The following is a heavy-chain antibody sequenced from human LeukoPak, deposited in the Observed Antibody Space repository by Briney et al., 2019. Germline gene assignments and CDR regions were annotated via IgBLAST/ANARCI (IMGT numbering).Heavy chain of an antibody. J-gene: IGHJ4*02. CDR3: AKDLGY. CDR1: GFTFSTYG. CDR2: VRYDGSNK. V-gene: IGHV3-30*02. Sequence: GGSLRLSCAASGFTFSTYGMYWVRQAPGKGLEWVAFVRYDGSNKYYADSVKGRFTISRDNSKNTLYLQMNSLRPEDTAVYYCAKDLGYWGQGTLVTVSS. D-gene: IGHD7-27*01.